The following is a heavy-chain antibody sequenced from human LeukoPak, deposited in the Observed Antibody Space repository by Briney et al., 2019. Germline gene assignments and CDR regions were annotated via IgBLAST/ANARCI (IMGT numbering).Heavy chain of an antibody. V-gene: IGHV3-48*02. J-gene: IGHJ4*02. CDR3: ARGTYGEYGGPAY. CDR2: ISSSGSAM. CDR1: GFTLSNYC. Sequence: GGSLRLSCAASGFTLSNYCMNWVRQAPGKGLEGVSYISSSGSAMYYADSVRGRFPISRDNAENSLFLQMNSLSDEATAVYYCARGTYGEYGGPAYWGQGTLVTVSS. D-gene: IGHD4-17*01.